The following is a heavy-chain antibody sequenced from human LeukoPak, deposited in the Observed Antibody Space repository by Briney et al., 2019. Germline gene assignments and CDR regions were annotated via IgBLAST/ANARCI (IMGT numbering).Heavy chain of an antibody. CDR1: GVSISSYY. D-gene: IGHD4-17*01. Sequence: SETLSLTCTVSGVSISSYYWSWIRQPPGKGLEWIGYIYYSGSTNYNPSLKSRVTISVDRSKNQFTLKLNSVTAADTAVYYCAKTTVTSSYWYFDLWGRGTLVTVSS. CDR3: AKTTVTSSYWYFDL. CDR2: IYYSGST. V-gene: IGHV4-59*08. J-gene: IGHJ2*01.